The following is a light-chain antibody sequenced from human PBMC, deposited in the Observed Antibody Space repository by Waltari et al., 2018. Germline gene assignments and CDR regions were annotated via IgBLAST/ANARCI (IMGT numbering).Light chain of an antibody. CDR3: QVWDGSSDHVV. Sequence: SYVPTQAPSVSVAPGKTATITCGGNNIGSKSVHWYQQRTGQAPVLVIYNDFGRPTGIPERFSGSNSANTATLTISRVEAGDEADYYCQVWDGSSDHVVFGGGTKLTVL. CDR1: NIGSKS. CDR2: NDF. V-gene: IGLV3-21*04. J-gene: IGLJ2*01.